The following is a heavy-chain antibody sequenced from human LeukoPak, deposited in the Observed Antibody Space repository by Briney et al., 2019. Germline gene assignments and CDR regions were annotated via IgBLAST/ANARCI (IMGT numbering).Heavy chain of an antibody. Sequence: SETLSLTCTVSGGSISSYYWSWIRQPPGKGLEWIGYIYYSGSIDYDPSLKSRVTISIDTSKNQFSLKLSSVTAADTAVYYCARGSPLRLGELSLYRDFDSWGQGTLVTVSS. CDR1: GGSISSYY. J-gene: IGHJ4*02. D-gene: IGHD3-16*02. CDR3: ARGSPLRLGELSLYRDFDS. V-gene: IGHV4-59*01. CDR2: IYYSGSI.